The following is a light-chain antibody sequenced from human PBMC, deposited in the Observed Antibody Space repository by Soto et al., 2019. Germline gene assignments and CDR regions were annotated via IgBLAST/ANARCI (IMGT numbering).Light chain of an antibody. Sequence: EIVLTQSPGTLPLSPGERATLSCRASQSVSSSYLAWYQQKPGQAPRLLIYGASTRAPGIPDRFSGSGSGTDFTLTISRLEPEDFAVYYCQQYDSSLYTFGLGTKLEI. J-gene: IGKJ2*01. CDR3: QQYDSSLYT. CDR2: GAS. V-gene: IGKV3-20*01. CDR1: QSVSSSY.